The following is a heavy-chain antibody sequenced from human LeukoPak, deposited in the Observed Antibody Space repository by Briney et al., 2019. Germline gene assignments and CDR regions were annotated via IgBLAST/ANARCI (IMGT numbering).Heavy chain of an antibody. CDR2: IYYSGST. CDR1: DYSINSGYY. Sequence: SETLSLTCSVSDYSINSGYYWGWIRQPPGKGLEWIGSIYYSGSTYYNPSLKSRVTISVDTSKNQFSLKLSSVTAADTAVYYCARRGYYYELADYWGQGTLVTVSS. D-gene: IGHD3-22*01. J-gene: IGHJ4*02. V-gene: IGHV4-38-2*02. CDR3: ARRGYYYELADY.